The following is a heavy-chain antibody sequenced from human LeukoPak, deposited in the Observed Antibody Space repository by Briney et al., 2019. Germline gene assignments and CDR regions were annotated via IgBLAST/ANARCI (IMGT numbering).Heavy chain of an antibody. V-gene: IGHV3-15*01. Sequence: PGGSLRLSCAASGFTFSNAWMSWVRQAPGKGPEWVGRCKNKTNVGTEDYAAPVKGRFTISRDDSKNTLYLQMNSRKTEDTAVYYCTTDRMVRGVIIKGYYGMDVWGQGTTVTVS. CDR3: TTDRMVRGVIIKGYYGMDV. D-gene: IGHD3-10*01. CDR1: GFTFSNAW. CDR2: CKNKTNVGTE. J-gene: IGHJ6*02.